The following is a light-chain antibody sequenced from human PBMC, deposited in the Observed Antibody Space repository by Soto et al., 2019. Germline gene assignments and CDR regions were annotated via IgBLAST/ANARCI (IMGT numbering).Light chain of an antibody. CDR2: FGS. J-gene: IGKJ5*01. V-gene: IGKV2-28*01. Sequence: EIVMTQSPLTLPVTPGEPASISCRSSQSLLYNNTYNYLDWYVQKPGQSPQLLIYFGSNRAPGVPDRFSGSGSGTDFTLKISRVEAEDVGIYYCMQATHWPLTFGQGTRLEI. CDR1: QSLLYNNTYNY. CDR3: MQATHWPLT.